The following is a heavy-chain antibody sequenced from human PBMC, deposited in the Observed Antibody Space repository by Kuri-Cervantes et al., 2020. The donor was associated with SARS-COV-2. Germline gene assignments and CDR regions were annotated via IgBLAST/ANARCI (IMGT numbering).Heavy chain of an antibody. CDR2: ISGSGGST. Sequence: GESLKISCAASGFTFSSYAVTWVRQAPGKGLEWVSAISGSGGSTYYADSVKGRFTISRDNSKNTLYLQMNSLRAEDTAVYYCAKDGTGENYDAFDIWGRGTMVTVSS. CDR3: AKDGTGENYDAFDI. CDR1: GFTFSSYA. D-gene: IGHD7-27*01. V-gene: IGHV3-23*01. J-gene: IGHJ3*02.